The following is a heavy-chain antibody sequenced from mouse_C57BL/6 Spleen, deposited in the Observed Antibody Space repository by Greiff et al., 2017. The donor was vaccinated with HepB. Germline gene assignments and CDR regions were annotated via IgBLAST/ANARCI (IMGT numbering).Heavy chain of an antibody. D-gene: IGHD1-1*01. J-gene: IGHJ1*03. CDR1: GYTFTDYE. Sequence: VQLQQSGAELVRPGASVTLSCKASGYTFTDYEMHWVKQTPVHGLEWIGAIDPETGGTAYNQKFKGKAILTADKYSSTAYMELRSLTSEDSAVYYCTRYPYYYGSGAYFDVWGTGTTVTVSS. V-gene: IGHV1-15*01. CDR2: IDPETGGT. CDR3: TRYPYYYGSGAYFDV.